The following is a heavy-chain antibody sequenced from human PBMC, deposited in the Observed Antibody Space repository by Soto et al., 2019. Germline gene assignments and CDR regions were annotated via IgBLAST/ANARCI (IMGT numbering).Heavy chain of an antibody. Sequence: EVQLLESGGGLVQPGGSLRLSCAASGFTFSSYAMSWVRQAPGKGLEWVSAISGSGGSTYYADSVKGRFTISRDNSKNSLYLQMNSLRAEDKAVSYCAKEGYCTSSSCYGGDLYYWGQGTLVTVSS. CDR2: ISGSGGST. CDR3: AKEGYCTSSSCYGGDLYY. V-gene: IGHV3-23*01. J-gene: IGHJ4*02. D-gene: IGHD2-2*01. CDR1: GFTFSSYA.